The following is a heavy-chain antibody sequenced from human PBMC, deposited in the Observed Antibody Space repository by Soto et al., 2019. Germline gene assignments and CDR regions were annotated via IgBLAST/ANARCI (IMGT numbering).Heavy chain of an antibody. CDR2: IYYSGTT. J-gene: IGHJ5*02. CDR3: ARDNEQWRGDHWSDH. V-gene: IGHV4-39*07. D-gene: IGHD6-19*01. CDR1: GGSISSGGYY. Sequence: PSETLSLTCTVSGGSISSGGYYWGWIRQPPGKGLEWIGSIYYSGTTHYNPSLKSRVTISVDTSKNQFSLNLKYVTAADTAVYYCARDNEQWRGDHWSDHWGQGALVTVFS.